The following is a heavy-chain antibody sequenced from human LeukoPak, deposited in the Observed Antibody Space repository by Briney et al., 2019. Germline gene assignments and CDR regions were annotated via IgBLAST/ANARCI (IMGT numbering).Heavy chain of an antibody. D-gene: IGHD3-10*01. CDR2: ISAYNGNT. Sequence: ASVKVSCKASGYTFTSYGISWVRQAPGQGLEWMGWISAYNGNTNYAQKLQGRVTMTRNTSISTAYMELSSLRSEDTAVYYCARGVRVVRGVIITSGEYFDYWGQGTLVTVSS. J-gene: IGHJ4*02. CDR3: ARGVRVVRGVIITSGEYFDY. V-gene: IGHV1-18*01. CDR1: GYTFTSYG.